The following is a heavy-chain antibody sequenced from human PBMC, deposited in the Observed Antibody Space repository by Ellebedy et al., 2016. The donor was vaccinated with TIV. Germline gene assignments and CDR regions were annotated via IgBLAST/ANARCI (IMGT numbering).Heavy chain of an antibody. Sequence: SLKISCAASGFNFDDYAMFWVRQAPGKGLEWVSGISWNSGSIEYADSVKGRFTISRDNAKNSLYLQMNSLRNEDTALYYCAKGSITTMLTCVDHWGQGTLVTASS. J-gene: IGHJ5*02. CDR1: GFNFDDYA. CDR2: ISWNSGSI. V-gene: IGHV3-9*01. CDR3: AKGSITTMLTCVDH. D-gene: IGHD5-18*01.